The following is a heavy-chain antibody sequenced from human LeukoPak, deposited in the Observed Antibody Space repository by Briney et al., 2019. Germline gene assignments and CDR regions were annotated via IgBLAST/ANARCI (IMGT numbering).Heavy chain of an antibody. CDR2: FYNSGST. CDR1: GFTFSGYY. Sequence: LRLSCAASGFTFSGYYWSWIRQPPGKGLEWIGYFYNSGSTNYNPSLKSRVTISGDTSKHQFSLKLSSVTAADTAVYYCARDGDLDAFDIWGQGTMVTVSS. CDR3: ARDGDLDAFDI. V-gene: IGHV4-59*01. J-gene: IGHJ3*02.